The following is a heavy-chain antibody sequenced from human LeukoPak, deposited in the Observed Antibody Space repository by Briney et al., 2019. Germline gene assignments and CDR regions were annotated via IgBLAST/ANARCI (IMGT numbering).Heavy chain of an antibody. D-gene: IGHD4-17*01. CDR1: GFTFGDYA. V-gene: IGHV3-49*03. Sequence: GGSLRLSCTASGFTFGDYAMSWFRQAPGKGLEWVGFIRSKVYGGTTEYAASVKGRFTISRDDSKSIAYLQMNSLKTEDTAVYYCTREASYGDYLYFDYWGQGTLVTVSS. J-gene: IGHJ4*02. CDR3: TREASYGDYLYFDY. CDR2: IRSKVYGGTT.